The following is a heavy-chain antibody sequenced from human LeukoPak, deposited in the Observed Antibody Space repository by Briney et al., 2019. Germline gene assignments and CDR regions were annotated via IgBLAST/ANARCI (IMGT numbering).Heavy chain of an antibody. CDR2: IIRGANTT. J-gene: IGHJ3*02. V-gene: IGHV3-11*04. Sequence: PVGSLRLSCAASGFSFSDYYTRWIRQAPGEGWGWVSYIIRGANTTNYADSVKGRFTISRDNNKNSLYLQMNSLRAEDTAVYYCARRLYSGSYGAHGAFDIWGQGTMVTVSS. CDR1: GFSFSDYY. CDR3: ARRLYSGSYGAHGAFDI. D-gene: IGHD1-26*01.